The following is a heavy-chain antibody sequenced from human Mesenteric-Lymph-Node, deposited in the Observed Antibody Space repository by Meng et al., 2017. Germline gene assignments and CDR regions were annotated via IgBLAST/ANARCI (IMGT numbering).Heavy chain of an antibody. CDR3: AIQPQIISLGDY. J-gene: IGHJ4*02. CDR1: EGTFSSYA. Sequence: QGLLVQSEAEVKNPWASVMVACNASEGTFSSYAISCVRQAPGQWLEWMGGIIPIFGTANYAQKFQGRVTITADDSTSTAYMELSSLRSEDTAVYYCAIQPQIISLGDYWGQGTLVTVSS. D-gene: IGHD1-1*01. V-gene: IGHV1-69*01. CDR2: IIPIFGTA.